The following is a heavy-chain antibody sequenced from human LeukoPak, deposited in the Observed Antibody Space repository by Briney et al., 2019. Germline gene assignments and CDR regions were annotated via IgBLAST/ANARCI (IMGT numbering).Heavy chain of an antibody. CDR1: GGSISSSSYY. V-gene: IGHV4-39*01. J-gene: IGHJ5*02. CDR2: IYYSGST. Sequence: SETLSLTCTVSGGSISSSSYYWGWIRQPPGKGLEWIGSIYYSGSTYYNPSLKSRVTISVDTSKNQFSLKLSSVTAADTAVYYCARHADTRARDWFDPWGQGTLVTVSS. CDR3: ARHADTRARDWFDP.